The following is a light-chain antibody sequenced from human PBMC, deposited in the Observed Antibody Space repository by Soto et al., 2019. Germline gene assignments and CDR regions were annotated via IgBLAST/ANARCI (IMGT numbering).Light chain of an antibody. Sequence: EIVLTQSPGTLSLSPGERATLSCRASQSVSSSYLAWYQQKPGQAPRLLISGASSRATGIPYRFSGSGSGTDFTLTISRLEPEDFAVYYCQQYGSSHPYTFGQGTKLEIK. V-gene: IGKV3-20*01. CDR2: GAS. J-gene: IGKJ2*01. CDR3: QQYGSSHPYT. CDR1: QSVSSSY.